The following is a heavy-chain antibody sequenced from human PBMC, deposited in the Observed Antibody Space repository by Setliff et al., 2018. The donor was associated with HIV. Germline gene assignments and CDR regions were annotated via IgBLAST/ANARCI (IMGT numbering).Heavy chain of an antibody. CDR1: GDSIKSSTYH. CDR2: IAYSGST. V-gene: IGHV4-39*07. J-gene: IGHJ4*02. CDR3: AREPLEDIVVVPAAMGRDY. D-gene: IGHD2-2*01. Sequence: NPSETLSLTCNVSGDSIKSSTYHWGWIRQSSGKGLEWIGSIAYSGSTSYSPSLKSRVTISVDTSKNQFSLKLSSVTAADTAVYYCAREPLEDIVVVPAAMGRDYWGQGTLVTV.